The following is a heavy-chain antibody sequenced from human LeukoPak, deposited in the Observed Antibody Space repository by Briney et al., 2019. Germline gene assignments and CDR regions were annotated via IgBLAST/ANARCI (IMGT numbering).Heavy chain of an antibody. D-gene: IGHD3-10*01. CDR3: ARTTRGARGFGY. Sequence: GGSLRLSCAASGFTFSSYAMHWVRQAPGKGLEWVAVISYDGSNKYYADSVKGRFTISRDNSKNTLYLQMNSLRAEDTAVYYCARTTRGARGFGYWGQGTLVTVSS. CDR2: ISYDGSNK. CDR1: GFTFSSYA. J-gene: IGHJ4*02. V-gene: IGHV3-30*04.